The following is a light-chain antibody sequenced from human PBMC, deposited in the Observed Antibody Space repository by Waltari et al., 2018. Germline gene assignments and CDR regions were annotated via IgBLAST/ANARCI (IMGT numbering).Light chain of an antibody. CDR2: GAS. CDR3: QHYVRLPAT. J-gene: IGKJ1*01. CDR1: LRVSCA. Sequence: EIVLTQSPGSLSSSPGERVTLSFRASLRVSCALAWYQQKPDQATRRLIFGASNRATGIPDMFSGSGSDTDFSLTVSRLEPEDFAVYYCQHYVRLPATFGRGTKVEIK. V-gene: IGKV3-20*01.